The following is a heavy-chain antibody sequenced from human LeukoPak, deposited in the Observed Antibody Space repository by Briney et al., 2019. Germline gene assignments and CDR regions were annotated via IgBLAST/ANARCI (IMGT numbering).Heavy chain of an antibody. CDR3: ARGVAPDF. Sequence: KRGGSLRLSCVASGFPFSDYYMSWIRQAPGKGLEWISYIGTSDTIIYYADSVKGRFTVSRDNAKKSLYLQMNSLRAEDTAVYYCARGVAPDFWGQGTLVTVSS. CDR2: IGTSDTII. V-gene: IGHV3-11*01. J-gene: IGHJ4*02. D-gene: IGHD5-12*01. CDR1: GFPFSDYY.